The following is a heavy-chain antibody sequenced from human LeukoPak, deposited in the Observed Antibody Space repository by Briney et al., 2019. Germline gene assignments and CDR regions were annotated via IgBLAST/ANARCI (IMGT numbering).Heavy chain of an antibody. J-gene: IGHJ6*03. CDR1: GFTFDDYA. V-gene: IGHV3-43*02. CDR2: ISGDGGST. Sequence: GGSLRLSCAASGFTFDDYAMHWVRQAPGKGLEWVSLISGDGGSTYYADSVKGRFTISRDNSKNSLYLQMNSLRTEDTALYYYAKDTGSGSYFRRYYYYYMDVWGKGTTVTVSS. D-gene: IGHD3-10*01. CDR3: AKDTGSGSYFRRYYYYYMDV.